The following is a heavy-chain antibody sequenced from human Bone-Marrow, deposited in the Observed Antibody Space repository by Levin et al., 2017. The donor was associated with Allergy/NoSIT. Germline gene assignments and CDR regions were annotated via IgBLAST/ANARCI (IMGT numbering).Heavy chain of an antibody. J-gene: IGHJ4*02. CDR2: ISYDGNFQ. V-gene: IGHV3-30*03. CDR1: GYTFKDYG. D-gene: IGHD2-2*02. CDR3: ASWGGTVIEPEAVPSTPLDY. Sequence: GESLKISCAVSGYTFKDYGMHWIRQAPGKGLEWVALISYDGNFQSYAESVKGRFTISRDNSKNTLYLQMSRLRIDDTAVYYCASWGGTVIEPEAVPSTPLDYWGQGSLVTVSS.